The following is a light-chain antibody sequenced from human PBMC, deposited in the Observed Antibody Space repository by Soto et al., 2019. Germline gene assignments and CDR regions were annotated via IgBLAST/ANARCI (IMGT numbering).Light chain of an antibody. CDR3: QQYNEWPIT. J-gene: IGKJ5*01. V-gene: IGKV1-5*03. CDR1: QTISTS. Sequence: IQMTQSPSTLSASVGDRVTITCRATQTISTSLAWYQQIPGRAPKLLIYKASILDTGVPSRFSGSGSGTEFTLTITSLQSEDFALYYCQQYNEWPITFGQGTRLEIK. CDR2: KAS.